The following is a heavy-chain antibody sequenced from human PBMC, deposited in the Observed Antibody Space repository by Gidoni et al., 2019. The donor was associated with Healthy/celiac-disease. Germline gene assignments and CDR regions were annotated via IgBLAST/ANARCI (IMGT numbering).Heavy chain of an antibody. V-gene: IGHV1-69*01. J-gene: IGHJ6*04. Sequence: QVQLVQSGAEVKKPGSSVKVSCKASGGPFSSYAISWVRQAPGQGLEWMGGIIPIFGTANYAQKFQGRVTITADESTSTAYMELSSLRSEDTAVYYCARYKGAARMGYYGMDVWGKGTTVTVSS. D-gene: IGHD6-6*01. CDR1: GGPFSSYA. CDR3: ARYKGAARMGYYGMDV. CDR2: IIPIFGTA.